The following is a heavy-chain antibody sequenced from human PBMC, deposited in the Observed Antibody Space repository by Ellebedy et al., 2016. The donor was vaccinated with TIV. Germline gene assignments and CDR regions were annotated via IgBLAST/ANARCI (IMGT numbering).Heavy chain of an antibody. V-gene: IGHV1-46*04. J-gene: IGHJ4*02. CDR3: ARGSAGYGSGSYYNLGGEDY. Sequence: AASVKVSCKASGYTFTSYYMHWVRQAPGQGLEWMGIINPSGGSTSYAQKLQGRVTMTRDTSTSTVYMELSSLRSEDTAVYFCARGSAGYGSGSYYNLGGEDYWGQGTLVTVSS. CDR2: INPSGGST. D-gene: IGHD3-10*01. CDR1: GYTFTSYY.